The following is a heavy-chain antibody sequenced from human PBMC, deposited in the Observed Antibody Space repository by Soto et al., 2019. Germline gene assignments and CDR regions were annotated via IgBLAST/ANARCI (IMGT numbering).Heavy chain of an antibody. D-gene: IGHD4-17*01. CDR3: ARETMTTLTMGSYYYYYYMDV. CDR2: ISSSSSYI. CDR1: GFTFSSYS. V-gene: IGHV3-21*01. Sequence: EVQLVESGGGLVKPGGSLRLSCTASGFTFSSYSMNWVRQAPGKGLEWVSSISSSSSYIYYADSVKGRFAISRDNAKNSLYLQMNSLRAEDTALYYCARETMTTLTMGSYYYYYYMDVCGKGTTVTVSS. J-gene: IGHJ6*03.